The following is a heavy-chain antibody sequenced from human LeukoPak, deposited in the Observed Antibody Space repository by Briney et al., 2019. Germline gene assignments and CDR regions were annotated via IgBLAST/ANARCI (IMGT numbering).Heavy chain of an antibody. V-gene: IGHV3-23*01. CDR1: GFTFSSYA. CDR3: ARGYCSGGSYFDY. CDR2: ISGSGGST. J-gene: IGHJ4*02. Sequence: GGSLRLSCAASGFTFSSYAMSWVRQAPGKGLEWVSAISGSGGSTYYADSVKGRFTISRDNSKNTLYLQMNSLRAEDTAVYYCARGYCSGGSYFDYWGQGTLVTVSS. D-gene: IGHD2-15*01.